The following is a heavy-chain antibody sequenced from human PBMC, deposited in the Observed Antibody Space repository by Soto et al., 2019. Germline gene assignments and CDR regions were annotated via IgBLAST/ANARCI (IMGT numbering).Heavy chain of an antibody. CDR2: ISGSGLST. Sequence: LRLSCAASGFTFSSYAMSWVRQTPGKGLEWVSAISGSGLSTYSVDSVKGRFTISRDNSKNTLFLQMDSLRADDTAVYFCAKESIKTRGPPSGVWGQGTLVTVSS. J-gene: IGHJ4*02. CDR1: GFTFSSYA. D-gene: IGHD2-15*01. V-gene: IGHV3-23*01. CDR3: AKESIKTRGPPSGV.